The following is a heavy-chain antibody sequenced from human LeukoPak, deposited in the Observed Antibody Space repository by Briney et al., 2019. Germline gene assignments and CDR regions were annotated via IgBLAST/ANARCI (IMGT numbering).Heavy chain of an antibody. Sequence: ETLSLTCTVSGGSISSSNYYWGWIRQPPGKGLEWIGKIDYSVRTYYKPSLKTRVTISVDTSKNQFSLKLTSVTAADTAVYYCARHASVDGNWPRPLDYWGQGSLVTVSS. CDR1: GGSISSSNYY. D-gene: IGHD6-19*01. J-gene: IGHJ4*02. CDR2: IDYSVRT. CDR3: ARHASVDGNWPRPLDY. V-gene: IGHV4-39*01.